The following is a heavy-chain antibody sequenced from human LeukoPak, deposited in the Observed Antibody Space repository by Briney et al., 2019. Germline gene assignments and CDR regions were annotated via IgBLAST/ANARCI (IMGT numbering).Heavy chain of an antibody. V-gene: IGHV3-72*01. Sequence: AGGSLRLSCVASGFTFSDHHMDWVRQAPGKGLEGVGRVKIRADSYTTEYAASVKVRFTISKDDSKSSLYLKMNGLKTEDTAVYYCTREKFGDYHNWFDPWGQGTLVTVSS. CDR2: VKIRADSYTT. J-gene: IGHJ5*02. CDR1: GFTFSDHH. CDR3: TREKFGDYHNWFDP. D-gene: IGHD4-17*01.